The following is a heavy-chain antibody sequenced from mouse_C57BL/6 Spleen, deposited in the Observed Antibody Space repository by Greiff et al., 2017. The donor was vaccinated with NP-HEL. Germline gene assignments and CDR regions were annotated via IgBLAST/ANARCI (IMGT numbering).Heavy chain of an antibody. Sequence: QVQLQQSGPELVKPGDSVKISCKASGYAFSSSWMNWVKQRPGKGLEWIGRIYPGDGDTTYNGKFKGKATLTADKSSSTAYRQLSSLTSEDSAVYFCAREEGTGFDYWGQGTTLTVSS. J-gene: IGHJ2*01. V-gene: IGHV1-82*01. CDR2: IYPGDGDT. CDR3: AREEGTGFDY. D-gene: IGHD4-1*01. CDR1: GYAFSSSW.